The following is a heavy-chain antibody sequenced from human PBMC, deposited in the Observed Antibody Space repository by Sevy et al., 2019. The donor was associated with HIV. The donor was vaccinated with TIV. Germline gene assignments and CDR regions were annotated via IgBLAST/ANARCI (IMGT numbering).Heavy chain of an antibody. Sequence: GGCLRLSCTASGFTFSSAWMSWVRQAPGKGLEWVGRIKSEFDGGSIDYAASVKGRFSISREDSKNTVYLQMNSLKIDDTAVYYCITDPAYRGYDEEVINYYFYGMDVWGQGTTVTVSS. CDR2: IKSEFDGGSI. J-gene: IGHJ6*02. D-gene: IGHD5-12*01. CDR1: GFTFSSAW. CDR3: ITDPAYRGYDEEVINYYFYGMDV. V-gene: IGHV3-15*05.